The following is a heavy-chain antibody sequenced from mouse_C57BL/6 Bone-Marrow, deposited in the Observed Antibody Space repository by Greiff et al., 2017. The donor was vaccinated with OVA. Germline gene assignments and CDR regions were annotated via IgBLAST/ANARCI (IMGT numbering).Heavy chain of an antibody. D-gene: IGHD3-1*01. Sequence: QVQLQQSGAELVKPGASVKISCKASGYAFSSYWMNWVKQRPGKGLEWIGQLYPGDGDTNYNGTFKGKATLTADKSSSTAYMQLSSLTSEDSAVYFCARSTGAPRRYFDYWGQGTTLTVSS. V-gene: IGHV1-80*01. J-gene: IGHJ2*01. CDR1: GYAFSSYW. CDR2: LYPGDGDT. CDR3: ARSTGAPRRYFDY.